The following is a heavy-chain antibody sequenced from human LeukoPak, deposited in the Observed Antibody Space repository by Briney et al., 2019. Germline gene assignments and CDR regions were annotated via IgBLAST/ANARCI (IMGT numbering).Heavy chain of an antibody. CDR1: GGSISSYY. CDR3: ARDKGLAAAGHWYFDL. V-gene: IGHV4-59*01. CDR2: IYYSGST. D-gene: IGHD6-13*01. Sequence: SETLSLTCTVSGGSISSYYWSWIRQSPGKGLEWIGYIYYSGSTNYNPSLKSRVTISGDTSKDQFSLKLSSVTAADTAVYYCARDKGLAAAGHWYFDLWGRGTLVTVSS. J-gene: IGHJ2*01.